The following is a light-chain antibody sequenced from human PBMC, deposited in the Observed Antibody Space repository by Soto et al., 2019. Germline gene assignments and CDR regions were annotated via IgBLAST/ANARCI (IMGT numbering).Light chain of an antibody. J-gene: IGKJ1*01. CDR1: QSVSSSY. V-gene: IGKV3-20*01. CDR2: GAS. Sequence: EIVLTQSPGTLSLSPGERATRSCRASQSVSSSYLAWYQQKPGQAPRLLIYGASSRATGIPDRFSGSGSGTDFTLTISRLEPEDFAVYYCQHYGSSLWTFGQGIKVEIQ. CDR3: QHYGSSLWT.